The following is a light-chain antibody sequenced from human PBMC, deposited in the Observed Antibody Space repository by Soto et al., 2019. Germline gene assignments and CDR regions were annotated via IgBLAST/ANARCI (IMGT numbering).Light chain of an antibody. Sequence: EVVMTQSPATLSVSPGERATLSCRASQSVNANLAWYQQKPGQAPRLLILGASNSATGIPARFSGSGFGTEFILTIRSMQSEDFAVYYCQQYNTWLWTFGQGTKVEI. CDR2: GAS. V-gene: IGKV3-15*01. CDR1: QSVNAN. CDR3: QQYNTWLWT. J-gene: IGKJ1*01.